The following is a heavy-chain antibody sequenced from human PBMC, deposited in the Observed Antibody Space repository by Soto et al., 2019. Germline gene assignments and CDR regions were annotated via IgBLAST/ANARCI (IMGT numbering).Heavy chain of an antibody. Sequence: EVQLVESGGGLVQPGGSLRLSCAASGFTFSYYWMTWVRQAPGRGLERLANIKQDGSEKYYVDSVRGRFTISRDNAKNSLFLQMNSLRVEDTAIYCCARVANRYFDHWGRGTLVTVSS. CDR2: IKQDGSEK. J-gene: IGHJ2*01. CDR1: GFTFSYYW. V-gene: IGHV3-7*01. CDR3: ARVANRYFDH.